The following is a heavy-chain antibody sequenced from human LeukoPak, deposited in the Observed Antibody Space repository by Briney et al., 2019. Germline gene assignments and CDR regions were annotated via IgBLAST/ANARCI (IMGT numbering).Heavy chain of an antibody. V-gene: IGHV4-59*08. Sequence: SETLSLTCAVYGGSFSGYYWSWIRQSPGKRLEWIAYISFTGNTNYNPSLKSRVTISLDTSKTHFSLTLSSLTAADTAVYYCARSPPGWYYDNSGQYYFDTWGQGALVTVSS. CDR3: ARSPPGWYYDNSGQYYFDT. CDR1: GGSFSGYY. D-gene: IGHD3-22*01. J-gene: IGHJ4*02. CDR2: ISFTGNT.